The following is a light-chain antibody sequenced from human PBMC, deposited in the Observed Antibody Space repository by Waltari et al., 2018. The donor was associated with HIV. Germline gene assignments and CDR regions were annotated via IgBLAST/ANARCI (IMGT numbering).Light chain of an antibody. CDR2: SNN. CDR1: TSNIGTNV. Sequence: QSVLAQPPPVSGTPGQRATIPCSGTTSNIGTNVVNLYQQAPGTAPKLLISSNNQRPSGVPDRFSGFKSGTSASRAINGLQSEDEADYYCATWDDTPTGHVLFGGGTKVTVL. J-gene: IGLJ2*01. V-gene: IGLV1-44*01. CDR3: ATWDDTPTGHVL.